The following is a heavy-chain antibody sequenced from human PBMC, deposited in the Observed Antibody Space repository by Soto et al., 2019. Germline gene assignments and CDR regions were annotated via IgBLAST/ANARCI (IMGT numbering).Heavy chain of an antibody. CDR1: GFTFDDYG. V-gene: IGHV3-20*04. CDR2: INWNGGST. D-gene: IGHD3-10*01. CDR3: ARDLWFGELSEYYFDY. J-gene: IGHJ4*02. Sequence: GGSLRISCAASGFTFDDYGMSWVRQAPGKGLEWVSGINWNGGSTGYADSVKGRFTISRDNAKNSLYLQMNSLRDEDTAVYYCARDLWFGELSEYYFDYWGQGTLVTVSS.